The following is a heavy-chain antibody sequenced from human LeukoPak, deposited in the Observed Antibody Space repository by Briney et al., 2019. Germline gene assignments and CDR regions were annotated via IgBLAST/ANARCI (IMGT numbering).Heavy chain of an antibody. CDR1: GFTFSSFW. J-gene: IGHJ4*02. CDR2: IKQDGSEK. V-gene: IGHV3-7*01. D-gene: IGHD6-13*01. Sequence: QSGGSLRLSCAASGFTFSSFWMSWVRQAPGKGLEWVANIKQDGSEKYYVDSVKGRFTISRDNAKNSLYLQMNSLRAEDTAVYYCAGEIAAAAAFDYWGQGTLVTVSS. CDR3: AGEIAAAAAFDY.